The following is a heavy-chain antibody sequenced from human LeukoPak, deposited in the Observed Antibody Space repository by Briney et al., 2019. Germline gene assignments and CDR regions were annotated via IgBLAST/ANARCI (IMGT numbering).Heavy chain of an antibody. Sequence: GASVKVSCEASGYTFTGYYMHWVRQAPGQGLEWMGWINPNSGGTNYAQKFQGRVTMTRDTSISTAYMELSRLRSDDTAVYYCARTHYYDILTGYYHWGQGTLVTVSS. J-gene: IGHJ5*02. D-gene: IGHD3-9*01. CDR2: INPNSGGT. CDR1: GYTFTGYY. CDR3: ARTHYYDILTGYYH. V-gene: IGHV1-2*02.